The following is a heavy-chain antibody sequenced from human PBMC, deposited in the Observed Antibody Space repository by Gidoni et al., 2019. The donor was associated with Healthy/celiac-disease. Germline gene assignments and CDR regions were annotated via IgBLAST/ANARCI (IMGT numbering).Heavy chain of an antibody. CDR1: GGTFSWYS. CDR3: ARGPDISGKYYFNY. V-gene: IGHV1-69*06. Sequence: QVQLVQSGTEVRKPGSSVKISCKASGGTFSWYSINWVRQAPGQGLEWMGGITPMFGTPNYAQKFQGRVTISADKSTNTAYMEFSSLRSEDTAVFYCARGPDISGKYYFNYWGQGTLVTVSS. J-gene: IGHJ4*02. CDR2: ITPMFGTP. D-gene: IGHD6-25*01.